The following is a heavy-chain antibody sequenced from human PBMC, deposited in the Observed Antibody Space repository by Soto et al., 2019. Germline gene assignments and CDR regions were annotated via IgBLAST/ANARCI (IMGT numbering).Heavy chain of an antibody. D-gene: IGHD2-21*02. CDR3: AKELRFVGVPAPLDY. J-gene: IGHJ4*02. CDR2: ISYDGSNK. Sequence: QVQLVESGGGVVQPGRSLRLSCAASGFTFSSYGMHWVRQAPGKGLEWVAVISYDGSNKYYADSVKGRFTLSRDNSKNTVYLQMNSLVAEGQAVYYCAKELRFVGVPAPLDYWGQGTLVTVSS. CDR1: GFTFSSYG. V-gene: IGHV3-30*18.